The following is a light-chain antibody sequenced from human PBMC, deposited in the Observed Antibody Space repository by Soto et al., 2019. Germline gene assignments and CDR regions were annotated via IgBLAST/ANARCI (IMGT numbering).Light chain of an antibody. Sequence: EIMLTQSPGTLSLSPGERATLSCRASQSVSSSYLARYQQKPGQAPRLLIYGASSRATGIPDRFSGSGSGTDFTLTISRLEPEDFAVYYCQQYGSSPPLTFGGGTKVEIK. CDR2: GAS. J-gene: IGKJ4*01. CDR3: QQYGSSPPLT. CDR1: QSVSSSY. V-gene: IGKV3-20*01.